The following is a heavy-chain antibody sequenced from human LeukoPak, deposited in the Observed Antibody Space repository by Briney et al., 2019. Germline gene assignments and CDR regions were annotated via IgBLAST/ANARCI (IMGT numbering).Heavy chain of an antibody. Sequence: GGSLRLSCAASGFTFSTHVMSWVRQAPGMGLDWVSAISGSGDSTYYADSVKGRFTISRDNSKNTLYLQMNSLRAEDTAVYYCAKDHVCSGGSCYFDYWGQGTLVTVSS. D-gene: IGHD2-15*01. CDR3: AKDHVCSGGSCYFDY. J-gene: IGHJ4*02. CDR2: ISGSGDST. CDR1: GFTFSTHV. V-gene: IGHV3-23*01.